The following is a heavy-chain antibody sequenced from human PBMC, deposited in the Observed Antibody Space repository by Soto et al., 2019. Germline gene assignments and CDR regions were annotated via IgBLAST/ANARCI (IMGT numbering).Heavy chain of an antibody. CDR1: GGSISSYY. CDR3: ARKITHDY. D-gene: IGHD1-20*01. V-gene: IGHV4-59*01. J-gene: IGHJ4*02. Sequence: SETLSLTCTVSGGSISSYYWSSLRQPPGKGLEWIGYVFYTGSTNFSPSIKSRVTISVDTSKNQFSLKLSSVTAADTAVYYCARKITHDYWGQGTLVTVSS. CDR2: VFYTGST.